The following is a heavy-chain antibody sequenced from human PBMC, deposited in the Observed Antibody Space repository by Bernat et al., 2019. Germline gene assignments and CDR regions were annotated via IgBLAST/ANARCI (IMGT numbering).Heavy chain of an antibody. V-gene: IGHV3-13*04. D-gene: IGHD3-3*01. CDR2: IGTAGDT. CDR1: GFTFSSYD. Sequence: EVQLVESGGGLVQPGGSLRLSCAASGFTFSSYDMHWVRQATGKGLEWVSAIGTAGDTYYPGSVKGRFTISRENAKNSLYLQMNSLRAGDTAVYYCARVRYYDFWSGYHHWYFDLWGRGTLVTVSS. J-gene: IGHJ2*01. CDR3: ARVRYYDFWSGYHHWYFDL.